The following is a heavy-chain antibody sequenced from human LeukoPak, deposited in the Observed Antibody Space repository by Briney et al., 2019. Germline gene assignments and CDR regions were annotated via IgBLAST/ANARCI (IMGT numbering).Heavy chain of an antibody. Sequence: SETLSLTCTVSGGSISGYYWSWIRQPPGKGLEWIGFIYYSGSTKYNPSLKSRVTISVDTSKNQFSLKLTSVTAANTAVYYCARYGSGSYSDDHFQHWGQGTLVAVSS. D-gene: IGHD3-10*01. CDR2: IYYSGST. CDR1: GGSISGYY. J-gene: IGHJ1*01. V-gene: IGHV4-59*08. CDR3: ARYGSGSYSDDHFQH.